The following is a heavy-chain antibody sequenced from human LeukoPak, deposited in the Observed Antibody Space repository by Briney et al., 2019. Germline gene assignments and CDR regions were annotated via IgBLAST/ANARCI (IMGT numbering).Heavy chain of an antibody. V-gene: IGHV4-59*01. J-gene: IGHJ4*02. CDR1: GGSISSSY. CDR3: ATRTTGVAATFDS. CDR2: IYYSGNT. Sequence: SETLSLTCTVSGGSISSSYWSWIRQPPGKGLEWIGYIYYSGNTNYNPSLKSRVTISVDTSKNQFSLKLSSVTAADTAVYYCATRTTGVAATFDSWGQGALVTVSS. D-gene: IGHD2-15*01.